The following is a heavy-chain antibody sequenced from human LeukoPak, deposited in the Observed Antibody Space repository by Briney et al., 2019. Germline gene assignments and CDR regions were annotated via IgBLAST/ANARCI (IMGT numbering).Heavy chain of an antibody. Sequence: PSETLSLTCTVSSDSIPSPYWSWIRQSPGKGLEWIAYISYTGSTRYNPSFKSRVTVSIDMSKNQFSLRLTSVTAADTAVYYCARHFTGGGNYYFGHWDQGTPVTVSS. CDR2: ISYTGST. CDR1: SDSIPSPY. V-gene: IGHV4-59*08. D-gene: IGHD3-16*01. J-gene: IGHJ4*02. CDR3: ARHFTGGGNYYFGH.